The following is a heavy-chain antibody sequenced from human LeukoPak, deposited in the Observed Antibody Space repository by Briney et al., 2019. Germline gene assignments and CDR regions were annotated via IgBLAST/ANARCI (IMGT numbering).Heavy chain of an antibody. J-gene: IGHJ4*02. V-gene: IGHV4-34*01. CDR3: VRGIVGTTRHFDL. CDR1: GGSFSGYY. Sequence: SETLSLTCAVYGGSFSGYYWSWIRQPPGKGLEWIGEINHSGSTNYNPSLKSRVTLSVDTSKNQFSLKLRSVTDADTAVYYCVRGIVGTTRHFDLWGQGTLVTVSS. D-gene: IGHD1-26*01. CDR2: INHSGST.